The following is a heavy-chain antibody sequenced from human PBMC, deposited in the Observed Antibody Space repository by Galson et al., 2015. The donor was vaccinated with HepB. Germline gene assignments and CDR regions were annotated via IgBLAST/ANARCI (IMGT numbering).Heavy chain of an antibody. J-gene: IGHJ5*02. CDR1: GGSFSSGSYY. CDR3: ARAYGSGSYLRNWFDP. Sequence: TLSLTCAVYGGSFSSGSYYWSWIRQPAGKGLEWNGRIYTSGSTNYNPSLKSRVTISVDTSKNQFSLKLSSVTAADTAVYYCARAYGSGSYLRNWFDPWGQGTLVTVSS. D-gene: IGHD3-10*01. V-gene: IGHV4-61*02. CDR2: IYTSGST.